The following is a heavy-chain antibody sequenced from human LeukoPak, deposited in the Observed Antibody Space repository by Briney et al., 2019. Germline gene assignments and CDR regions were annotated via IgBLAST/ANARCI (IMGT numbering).Heavy chain of an antibody. CDR1: GFTFSTYA. V-gene: IGHV3-48*03. J-gene: IGHJ4*02. CDR2: ISSGGGTI. D-gene: IGHD2-2*01. Sequence: GGSLRLSCAASGFTFSTYAMNWVRQAPGKGLEWVSYISSGGGTIYYADSVKGRFTISRDNANNSLYLQMNSLRAEDTAVYYCARDVPSIVVLPATSYFDHWGQGTLVTVSS. CDR3: ARDVPSIVVLPATSYFDH.